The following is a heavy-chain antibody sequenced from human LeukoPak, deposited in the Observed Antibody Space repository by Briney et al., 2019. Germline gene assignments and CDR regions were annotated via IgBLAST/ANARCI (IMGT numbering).Heavy chain of an antibody. CDR1: GDSVSSNSAT. V-gene: IGHV6-1*01. J-gene: IGHJ4*02. CDR2: TYYRSGWYY. Sequence: SQTLSLTCAISGDSVSSNSATWNWIRQSPSRGLEWLVRTYYRSGWYYDYAVSVKSPITIDPDTSKNQFSLQLSSVTPEDTAFYYCARGMRITAAGTFYFDHWGQGTLVTVSS. D-gene: IGHD6-25*01. CDR3: ARGMRITAAGTFYFDH.